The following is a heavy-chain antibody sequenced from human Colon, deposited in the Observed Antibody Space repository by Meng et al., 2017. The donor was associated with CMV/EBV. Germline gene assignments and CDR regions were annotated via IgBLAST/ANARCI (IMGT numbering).Heavy chain of an antibody. D-gene: IGHD2-15*01. CDR1: GFAFSESG. CDR3: AKDLSSFASLPMDF. CDR2: ITWTSGST. J-gene: IGHJ4*02. Sequence: SCVASGFAFSESGMHWIRQTPGRGLEWVAGITWTSGSTGYADSVRGRFTISRDNAKNSLYLQMNSLRLEDTALYYCAKDLSSFASLPMDFWGQGTPVTVSS. V-gene: IGHV3-9*01.